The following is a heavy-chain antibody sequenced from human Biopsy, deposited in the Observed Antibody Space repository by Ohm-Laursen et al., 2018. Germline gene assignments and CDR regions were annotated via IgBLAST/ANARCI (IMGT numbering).Heavy chain of an antibody. D-gene: IGHD2/OR15-2a*01. CDR2: MSRNNGFI. J-gene: IGHJ3*02. V-gene: IGHV3-9*01. Sequence: SLRLSCAAPGFTFDDYAMHWVRQTPGKGLEWVSGMSRNNGFIGYADSVRGRFTISRDNGQNSLYLQMNNLITKDTAVYYCARDISPSTFPENTLDIWGQGTMVTVSS. CDR3: ARDISPSTFPENTLDI. CDR1: GFTFDDYA.